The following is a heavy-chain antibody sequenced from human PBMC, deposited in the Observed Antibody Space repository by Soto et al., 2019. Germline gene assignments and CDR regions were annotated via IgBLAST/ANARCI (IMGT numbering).Heavy chain of an antibody. V-gene: IGHV3-21*06. CDR3: ARESEDLTSNFDY. CDR1: GFTFTRYS. J-gene: IGHJ4*02. CDR2: ISITTNYI. Sequence: EVQLVESGGGLVKPGGSLRLSCAASGFTFTRYSMNWVRQAPGKALEWVSSISITTNYIYYGDSMKDRFTISRDNAKNSLYLEMNSLRAEDTAVYYCARESEDLTSNFDYWGQGTLVTFSS.